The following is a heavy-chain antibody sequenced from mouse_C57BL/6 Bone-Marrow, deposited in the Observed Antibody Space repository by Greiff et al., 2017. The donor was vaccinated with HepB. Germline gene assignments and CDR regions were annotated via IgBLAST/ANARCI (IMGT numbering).Heavy chain of an antibody. D-gene: IGHD2-4*01. CDR1: GYTFTSYW. Sequence: QVQLQQPGAELVMPGASVKLSCKASGYTFTSYWMHWVKQRPGQGLEWIGEIDPSDSYTNYNKKFKGKSTLTVDKSSSTAYMQLSSLTSEDSAVYYCARDYDYYFDYWGQGTTLTVSS. CDR2: IDPSDSYT. CDR3: ARDYDYYFDY. J-gene: IGHJ2*01. V-gene: IGHV1-69*01.